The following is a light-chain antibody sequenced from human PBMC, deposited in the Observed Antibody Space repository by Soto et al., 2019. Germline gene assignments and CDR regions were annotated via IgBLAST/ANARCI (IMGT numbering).Light chain of an antibody. CDR3: SSYAGSTL. J-gene: IGLJ2*01. Sequence: QSALTQPPSASGSPGQSVTISCTGTSSDVGGYNYVSWYQQHPGKAPKLMIYEVSKRPSGVPDRFSGSKSGNTASLTVFGLQAEDEADYYCSSYAGSTLFGGGTKVTVL. V-gene: IGLV2-8*01. CDR1: SSDVGGYNY. CDR2: EVS.